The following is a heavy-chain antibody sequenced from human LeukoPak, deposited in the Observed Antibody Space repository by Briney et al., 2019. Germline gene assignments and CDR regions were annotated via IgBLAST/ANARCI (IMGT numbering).Heavy chain of an antibody. CDR1: GFTFSSYA. CDR2: ISARGSV. Sequence: GGSLRLSCAASGFTFSSYAMSWVRQAPRKGLEWVSVISARGSVYYPDSVKGRFTISRDNSKNTVYLQMNSLRAEDTALYYCAKGSYGSGSYVDYWGQGTLITVSS. D-gene: IGHD3-10*01. J-gene: IGHJ4*02. V-gene: IGHV3-23*01. CDR3: AKGSYGSGSYVDY.